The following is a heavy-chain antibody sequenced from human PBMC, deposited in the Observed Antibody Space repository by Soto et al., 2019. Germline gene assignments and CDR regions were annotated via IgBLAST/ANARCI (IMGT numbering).Heavy chain of an antibody. D-gene: IGHD3-9*01. J-gene: IGHJ6*02. CDR2: ISYDGSNM. CDR3: AKDYMARYYYYGLDV. V-gene: IGHV3-30*18. CDR1: GLTFRNYG. Sequence: GGSLRLSCAASGLTFRNYGMHWVRQAPGKGLEWVALISYDGSNMDYADSVQGRFIISRDNSKNMLYLQMNSLRAEDTAVYYCAKDYMARYYYYGLDVWGQGTTVTVSS.